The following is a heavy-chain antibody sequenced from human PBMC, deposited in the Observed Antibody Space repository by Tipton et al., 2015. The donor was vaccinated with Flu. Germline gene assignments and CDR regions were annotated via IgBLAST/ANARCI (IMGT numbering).Heavy chain of an antibody. V-gene: IGHV4-38-2*01. CDR1: GDSISSDFY. J-gene: IGHJ2*01. CDR2: IYHSGST. Sequence: TLSLTCAVSGDSISSDFYWAWIRQPPGKGLEWIGSIYHSGSTYYNPSLKRRVTISVDTSKNQVSLHLTSVTAADSAIYYCARMRERDCTLGVCYLWYFDVWGRGTSVTVSS. CDR3: ARMRERDCTLGVCYLWYFDV. D-gene: IGHD2-8*01.